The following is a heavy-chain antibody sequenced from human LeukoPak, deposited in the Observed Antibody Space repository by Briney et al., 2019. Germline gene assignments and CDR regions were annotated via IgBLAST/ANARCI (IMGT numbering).Heavy chain of an antibody. J-gene: IGHJ2*01. V-gene: IGHV4-34*01. CDR2: INHSGGT. Sequence: PSETLSLTCAVYGGSFSDYYWSWIRQPPGKGLEWIGEINHSGGTNYYPSLKSRVTISLDTSKNQFSLKLRSVTAADTAVYYCARKAPGALDLWGRGTLVTVSS. CDR3: ARKAPGALDL. CDR1: GGSFSDYY.